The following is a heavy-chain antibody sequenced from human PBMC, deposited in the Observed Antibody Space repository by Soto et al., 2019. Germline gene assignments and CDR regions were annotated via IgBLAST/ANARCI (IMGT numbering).Heavy chain of an antibody. J-gene: IGHJ6*02. CDR3: ARDGQLERLNVLYYGMEV. CDR1: GYTFTSYG. D-gene: IGHD1-1*01. Sequence: QVQLVQSGAEVKKPGASVKVSCKASGYTFTSYGISWVRQAPGQGLEWMGWISGYNGNTHYAQKLQGRVTMNTDTSTTTAYMELRSLRSDDTAVYYCARDGQLERLNVLYYGMEVWVQGTTVTVSS. V-gene: IGHV1-18*01. CDR2: ISGYNGNT.